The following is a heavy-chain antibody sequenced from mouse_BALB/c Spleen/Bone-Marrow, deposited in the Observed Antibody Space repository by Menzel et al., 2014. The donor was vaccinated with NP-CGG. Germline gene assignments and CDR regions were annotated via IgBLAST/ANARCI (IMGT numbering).Heavy chain of an antibody. D-gene: IGHD2-10*01. J-gene: IGHJ4*01. CDR2: ISSGGSYT. V-gene: IGHV5-9*02. CDR1: GFAFSSYD. Sequence: DVQLVESGGGLVKPGGSLKLSCAASGFAFSSYDMSWVRQTPEKRLEWVATISSGGSYTYYPDSVKGRFTISRDNARNTLYLQMSSLRSEDTALYYCARHRAAYYGNLYAMDYWGQGTSVTVSS. CDR3: ARHRAAYYGNLYAMDY.